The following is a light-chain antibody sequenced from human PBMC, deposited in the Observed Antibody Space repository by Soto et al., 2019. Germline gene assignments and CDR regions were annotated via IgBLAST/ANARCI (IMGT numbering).Light chain of an antibody. CDR1: QSVSNNY. J-gene: IGKJ1*01. V-gene: IGKV3-20*01. Sequence: IVLTPSPGPPSLAPGERATLSCRASQSVSNNYLAWYQQKPGQAPRLLIYGASNRATGIPDRFSGSGSGTDFTLTISRLEPEDFAVYYCQQYGSSGTFGQGTKVDIK. CDR3: QQYGSSGT. CDR2: GAS.